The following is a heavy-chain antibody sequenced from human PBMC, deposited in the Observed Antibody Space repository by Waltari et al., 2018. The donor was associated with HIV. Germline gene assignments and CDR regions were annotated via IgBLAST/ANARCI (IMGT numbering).Heavy chain of an antibody. J-gene: IGHJ6*03. Sequence: QVHLVQSGAEVRKPGSSVKVSCQTSGGTFSSYSITWVRQAPGQGLEWMGEIIPVTGSPTYAQKFQGRATITADESTTTAYLELTRLRSDDTAVYYCAKLWSSSWYGWGGTEFSYYMDVWGKGTTVTVSS. CDR2: IIPVTGSP. D-gene: IGHD6-13*01. V-gene: IGHV1-69*01. CDR3: AKLWSSSWYGWGGTEFSYYMDV. CDR1: GGTFSSYS.